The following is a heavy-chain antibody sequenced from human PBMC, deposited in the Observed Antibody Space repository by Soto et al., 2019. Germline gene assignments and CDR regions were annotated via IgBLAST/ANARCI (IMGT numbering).Heavy chain of an antibody. V-gene: IGHV3-74*01. Sequence: EVQLVESGGGLVQPGESLRLSCAASGFTFSNYWMHWVHQAPGKGLVWVSRIDSDGSRITYADFVKGRFTISRDNAKNTVYLHMNSLTAEDTAVYYCVRTSLVVAVATREDFWGQGTLVTVSS. J-gene: IGHJ4*02. CDR2: IDSDGSRI. CDR1: GFTFSNYW. CDR3: VRTSLVVAVATREDF. D-gene: IGHD2-15*01.